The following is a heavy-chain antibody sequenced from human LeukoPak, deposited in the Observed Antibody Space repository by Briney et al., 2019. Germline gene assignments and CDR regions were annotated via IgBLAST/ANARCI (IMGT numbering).Heavy chain of an antibody. J-gene: IGHJ4*02. Sequence: AASVKVSCKASGYTFTGYYMHWVRQAPGQGLEWMGWINPNSGGTNYAQKFQGRVTMTRDTSISTAYMELSRLRSDDTAVYYCARESSWIQLSYLFWGQGTLVTVSS. CDR2: INPNSGGT. D-gene: IGHD5-18*01. V-gene: IGHV1-2*02. CDR1: GYTFTGYY. CDR3: ARESSWIQLSYLF.